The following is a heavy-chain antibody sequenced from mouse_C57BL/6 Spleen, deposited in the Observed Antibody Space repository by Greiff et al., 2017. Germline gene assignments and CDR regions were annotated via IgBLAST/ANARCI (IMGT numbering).Heavy chain of an antibody. V-gene: IGHV1-55*01. CDR2: IYPGSGST. J-gene: IGHJ4*01. Sequence: QVQLQQPGAELVKPGASVKMSCKASGYTFTSYWITWVKQRPGQGREWIGDIYPGSGSTNYNEKFKSKATLTVDTSSSTAYMQLSSLTSEDSAVYYCARPLYDYDSRCAMDYWGQGTSVTVSS. CDR3: ARPLYDYDSRCAMDY. CDR1: GYTFTSYW. D-gene: IGHD1-1*01.